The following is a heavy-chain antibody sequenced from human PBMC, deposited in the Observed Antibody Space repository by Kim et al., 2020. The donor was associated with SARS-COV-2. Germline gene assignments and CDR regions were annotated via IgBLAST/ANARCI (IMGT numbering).Heavy chain of an antibody. D-gene: IGHD6-13*01. Sequence: GGSLRLSCAASGFTFSSYSMNWVRQAPGKGLEWVSYISSSSSTIYYADSVKGRFTISRDNAKNSLYLQMNSLRDEDTAVYYCARDGGGYSSRVGCFDYWGQGTLVTVSS. CDR3: ARDGGGYSSRVGCFDY. CDR2: ISSSSSTI. CDR1: GFTFSSYS. V-gene: IGHV3-48*02. J-gene: IGHJ4*02.